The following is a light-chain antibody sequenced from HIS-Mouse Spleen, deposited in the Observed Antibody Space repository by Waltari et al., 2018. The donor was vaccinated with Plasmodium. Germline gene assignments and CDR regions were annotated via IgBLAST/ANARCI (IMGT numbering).Light chain of an antibody. CDR1: ALPTKY. CDR2: EDS. Sequence: SYELTQPPSVSVSPGQTARITCSGDALPTKYAYWYQQKSGQAPLLGIYEDSKRPSGIPERLSGASSGKMATLTISGAQVEDEADYYCYSTDSSGNHRVFGGGTKLTVL. CDR3: YSTDSSGNHRV. J-gene: IGLJ3*02. V-gene: IGLV3-10*01.